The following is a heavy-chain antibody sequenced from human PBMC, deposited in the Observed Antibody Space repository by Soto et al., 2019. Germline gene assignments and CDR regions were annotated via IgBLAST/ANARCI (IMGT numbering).Heavy chain of an antibody. CDR1: GFTFSSYA. V-gene: IGHV3-23*01. CDR3: ASAAREYYYYGVDV. CDR2: ISGSGGST. Sequence: SLRLSCAASGFTFSSYAMSWVRQAPGKGLEWVSGISGSGGSTYYADSVKGRFTISRDNSKNTLYLQMNSLRAEGTAVYYCASAAREYYYYGVDVWGQGTTVTVSS. J-gene: IGHJ6*02.